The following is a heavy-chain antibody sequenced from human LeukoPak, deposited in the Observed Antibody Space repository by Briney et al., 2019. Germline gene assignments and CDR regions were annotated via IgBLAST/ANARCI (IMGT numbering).Heavy chain of an antibody. Sequence: GGSLRLSCAASGFTFSSYGMHWVRQALGKGLEWVAVIWYDGSNKYYADSVKGRFTISRDNSKNTLYLQMNSLRAEDTAIYYCAKDYCSSTSCPQKDWGQGTLVTVSS. D-gene: IGHD2-2*01. CDR1: GFTFSSYG. V-gene: IGHV3-33*06. CDR3: AKDYCSSTSCPQKD. CDR2: IWYDGSNK. J-gene: IGHJ4*02.